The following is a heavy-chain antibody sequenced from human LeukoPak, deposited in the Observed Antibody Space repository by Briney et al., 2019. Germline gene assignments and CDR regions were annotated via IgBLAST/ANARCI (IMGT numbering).Heavy chain of an antibody. Sequence: SGGSLRLSCAASGFTFSDYYMSWIRQAPGKGLEWVSYISSSGSTIYYADSVKGRFTISRDNAKNSLYLQMNSLRAEDTAVYYCARAHYDILTGYYTSPYYYYMDVWGKGTTVTVSS. V-gene: IGHV3-11*04. CDR3: ARAHYDILTGYYTSPYYYYMDV. CDR1: GFTFSDYY. CDR2: ISSSGSTI. D-gene: IGHD3-9*01. J-gene: IGHJ6*03.